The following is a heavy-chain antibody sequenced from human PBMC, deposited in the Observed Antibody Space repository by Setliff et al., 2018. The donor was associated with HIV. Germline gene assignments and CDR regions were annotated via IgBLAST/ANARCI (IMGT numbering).Heavy chain of an antibody. D-gene: IGHD3-22*01. CDR1: GDSISSITYS. CDR3: AADTGFYFDSTGYSTAFDI. J-gene: IGHJ3*02. Sequence: TSETLSLTCTVSGDSISSITYSWNWIRQLPGKGLEWIGHIYTSGNADYNPSLKSRLSISVDTSKKHFSLKLSSVTAADTAVYYCAADTGFYFDSTGYSTAFDIWGPGTMVTV. CDR2: IYTSGNA. V-gene: IGHV4-31*02.